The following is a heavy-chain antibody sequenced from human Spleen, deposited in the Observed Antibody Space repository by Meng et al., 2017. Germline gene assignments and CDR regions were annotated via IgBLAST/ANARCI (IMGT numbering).Heavy chain of an antibody. J-gene: IGHJ4*02. CDR1: GYSFTDYY. Sequence: QVQLVQSGAEVKKPGASVKGSCKAAGYSFTDYYVHWVRQATGQGLEWMGWMNPNSGNTGYAQKFQGRVTMTRNTSISTAYMELSSLRSEDTAVYYCARVISDSNYELDYWGQGTLVTVSS. CDR3: ARVISDSNYELDY. D-gene: IGHD4-11*01. V-gene: IGHV1-8*02. CDR2: MNPNSGNT.